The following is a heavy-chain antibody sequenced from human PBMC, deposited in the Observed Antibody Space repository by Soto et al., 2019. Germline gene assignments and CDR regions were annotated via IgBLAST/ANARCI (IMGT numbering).Heavy chain of an antibody. V-gene: IGHV4-61*01. CDR3: ARDLGDSYDIPTQGEL. Sequence: PSETLSLTCTVSCGSVSSGSYYWSWIRQPPGKGLEWLGYIYYSGSTNYNPSLKSRVTISVDTSQNQFSLKLSSVTAADTAVYYCARDLGDSYDIPTQGELWGQGTLVTVSS. CDR2: IYYSGST. D-gene: IGHD3-16*01. J-gene: IGHJ4*02. CDR1: CGSVSSGSYY.